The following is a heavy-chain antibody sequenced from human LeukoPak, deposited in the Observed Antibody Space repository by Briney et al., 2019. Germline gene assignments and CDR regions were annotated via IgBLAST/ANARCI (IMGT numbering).Heavy chain of an antibody. Sequence: PSETLSLTCTVSGYSISSGYYWGWIRQPPGKGLEWIGSIYHSGSTYYNPSLKSRVTIAVDTSKNQFSLKLSSVTAADTAVYYCASVDVRMWFDPWGQGTLVTVSS. CDR1: GYSISSGYY. CDR3: ASVDVRMWFDP. V-gene: IGHV4-38-2*02. D-gene: IGHD2/OR15-2a*01. CDR2: IYHSGST. J-gene: IGHJ5*02.